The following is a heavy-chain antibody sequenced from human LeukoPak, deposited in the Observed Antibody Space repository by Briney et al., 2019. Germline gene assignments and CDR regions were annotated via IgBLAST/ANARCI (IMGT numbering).Heavy chain of an antibody. J-gene: IGHJ4*02. CDR3: VRGDNRDQ. Sequence: GGSLRLSCVASEYDFRAYTFTWVRQAPGKGLEYVSSISKSSALKYYSESVRGRFTISRDNAENSLYLDMSNLGAEDTAVYFCVRGDNRDQWGQGTLVTVSS. CDR2: ISKSSALK. V-gene: IGHV3-21*01. CDR1: EYDFRAYT. D-gene: IGHD2-2*01.